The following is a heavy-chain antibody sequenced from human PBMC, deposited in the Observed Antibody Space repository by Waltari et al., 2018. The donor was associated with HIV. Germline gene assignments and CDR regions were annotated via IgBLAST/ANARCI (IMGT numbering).Heavy chain of an antibody. V-gene: IGHV3-48*01. CDR3: ARASTIFGVVIDDFDY. Sequence: PGGSLRLSCAASGFTFSSYSMNWVRQAPGKGLEWVSYISSSSSTIYYADSVKGRFTISRDNAKNSLYLQMNSLRAEDTAVYYCARASTIFGVVIDDFDYWGQGTLVTVSS. J-gene: IGHJ4*02. D-gene: IGHD3-3*01. CDR2: ISSSSSTI. CDR1: GFTFSSYS.